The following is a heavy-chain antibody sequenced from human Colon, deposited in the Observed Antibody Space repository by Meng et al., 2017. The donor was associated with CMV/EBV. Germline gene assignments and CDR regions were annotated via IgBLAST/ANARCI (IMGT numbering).Heavy chain of an antibody. CDR1: GGSISSGGYY. CDR2: IYYSGST. V-gene: IGHV4-31*03. D-gene: IGHD2-21*01. Sequence: SETLSLTCTVSGGSISSGGYYWSWIRQHPGKGLEWIGYIYYSGSTYYNPSLKSRVTISVDTSKNQFSLKLSSVTAADTAVYYCARVVVMAIKGVYFDYWGQGTLVTVSS. CDR3: ARVVVMAIKGVYFDY. J-gene: IGHJ4*02.